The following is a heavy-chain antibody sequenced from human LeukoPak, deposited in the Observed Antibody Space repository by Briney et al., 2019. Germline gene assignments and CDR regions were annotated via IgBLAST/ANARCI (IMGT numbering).Heavy chain of an antibody. D-gene: IGHD3-22*01. J-gene: IGHJ4*02. CDR2: ISSSSSYI. V-gene: IGHV3-21*04. CDR1: GFTFSNYA. Sequence: PGRSLRLSCAASGFTFSNYAMHWVRQAPGKGLEWVSSISSSSSYIYYADSVKGRFTISRDNSKNTLYLQMNSLRAEDTAVYYCARDSAPVSYYYDSSGYYYSWGQGTLVTVSS. CDR3: ARDSAPVSYYYDSSGYYYS.